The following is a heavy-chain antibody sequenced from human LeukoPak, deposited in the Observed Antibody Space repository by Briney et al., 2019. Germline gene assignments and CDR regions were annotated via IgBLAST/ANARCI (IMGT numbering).Heavy chain of an antibody. D-gene: IGHD3-22*01. V-gene: IGHV4-34*01. CDR3: ARERMYYYDSSGHFDY. Sequence: SEALSLTCAVYGGSFSGYYWSWIRQPPGKGLEWIGEINHSGSTNYNPSLKSRVTISVDTSENQFSLKLSSVTAADTAVYYCARERMYYYDSSGHFDYWGQGTLVTVSS. J-gene: IGHJ4*02. CDR2: INHSGST. CDR1: GGSFSGYY.